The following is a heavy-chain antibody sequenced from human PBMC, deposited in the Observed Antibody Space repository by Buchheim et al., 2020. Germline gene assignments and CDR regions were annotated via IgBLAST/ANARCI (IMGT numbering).Heavy chain of an antibody. CDR3: TKKLSSGHPSPFDD. J-gene: IGHJ4*02. CDR2: ISGNSYTT. CDR1: GFPFSTTV. D-gene: IGHD3-22*01. V-gene: IGHV3-23*01. Sequence: EVQLLESGGDLDQPGGSLRVSCVASGFPFSTTVMIWVRQAPGKGLEWVATISGNSYTTYYADSVRGRFTISRDNSKRTLYLQMDRLRAEDTAIYYCTKKLSSGHPSPFDDWGQGTL.